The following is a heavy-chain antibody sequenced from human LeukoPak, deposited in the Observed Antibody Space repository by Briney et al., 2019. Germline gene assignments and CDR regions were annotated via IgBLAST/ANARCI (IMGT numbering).Heavy chain of an antibody. CDR3: AKEKKRITMIVVVIRSNWFDP. J-gene: IGHJ5*02. CDR2: ISGSGGST. CDR1: GFTFSSYA. V-gene: IGHV3-23*01. Sequence: AGGSLRLSCAASGFTFSSYAMSWVRQAPGKGLEWVSAISGSGGSTYYADSVKGRLTISRDNSKNTLYLQMNSLRAEDTAVYYCAKEKKRITMIVVVIRSNWFDPWGQGTLVTVSS. D-gene: IGHD3-22*01.